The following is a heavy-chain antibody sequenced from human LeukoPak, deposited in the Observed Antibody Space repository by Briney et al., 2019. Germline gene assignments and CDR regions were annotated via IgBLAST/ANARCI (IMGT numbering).Heavy chain of an antibody. J-gene: IGHJ4*02. D-gene: IGHD3-9*01. V-gene: IGHV4-39*07. CDR3: ARSKDILTGYCFDY. Sequence: PSETLSLTCTVSGGSIGSSSYYWGWIRQPPGEGLAWIGSIYYSGSTYYNPSLKSRVTISVDTSKNQFSLKLSSVTAADTAVYYCARSKDILTGYCFDYWGQGTLVTVSS. CDR2: IYYSGST. CDR1: GGSIGSSSYY.